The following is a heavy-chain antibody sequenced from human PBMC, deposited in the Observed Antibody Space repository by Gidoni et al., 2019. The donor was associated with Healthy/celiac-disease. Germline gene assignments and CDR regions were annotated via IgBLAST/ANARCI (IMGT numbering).Heavy chain of an antibody. V-gene: IGHV3-30*04. Sequence: QVQLVESGGGVVQPGRSLRLSCAASGLTFSSYAMHWVRQAPGKGLEWVAVISYDGSNKYYADSVKGRFTVSRDNSKTTLYLQMNSLRAEDTAVYYCARVYSNYRGHYYYYGMDVWGQGTTVTVSS. CDR1: GLTFSSYA. J-gene: IGHJ6*02. D-gene: IGHD4-4*01. CDR3: ARVYSNYRGHYYYYGMDV. CDR2: ISYDGSNK.